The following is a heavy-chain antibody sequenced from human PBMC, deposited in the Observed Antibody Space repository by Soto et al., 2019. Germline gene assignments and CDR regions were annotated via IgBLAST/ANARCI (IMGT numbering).Heavy chain of an antibody. CDR2: IGSRGETYAT. Sequence: GGSLRLSCAASGFTFGASALQWVHQASGKGLEWLGRIGSRGETYATTYAASVKGRFTISRDDSKNTLYLQMNSLRAEDTAVYYCAKNPGYYYDSTGYHFDYWGQGTLVTVSS. CDR1: GFTFGASA. J-gene: IGHJ4*02. D-gene: IGHD3-22*01. CDR3: AKNPGYYYDSTGYHFDY. V-gene: IGHV3-73*01.